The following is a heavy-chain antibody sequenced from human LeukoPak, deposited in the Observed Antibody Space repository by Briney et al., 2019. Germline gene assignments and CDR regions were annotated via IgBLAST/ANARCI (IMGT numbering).Heavy chain of an antibody. V-gene: IGHV2-5*02. CDR2: IYWDDDK. J-gene: IGHJ4*02. Sequence: SGPTLVKPTQTLTLTCTFSGFSVSATGVGVGWIRQAPGKALEWLGLIYWDDDKRYSPSLENRLTITKDTSKNQVVLMMTNMEPVDTGTYYCARIRYTGYYFDYWGQGTLVTVSS. D-gene: IGHD2-2*02. CDR3: ARIRYTGYYFDY. CDR1: GFSVSATGVG.